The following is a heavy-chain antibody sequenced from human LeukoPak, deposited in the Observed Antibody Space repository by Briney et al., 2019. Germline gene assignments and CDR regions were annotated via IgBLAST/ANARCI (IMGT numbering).Heavy chain of an antibody. CDR1: GGSISSHY. J-gene: IGHJ6*02. CDR2: IYTSGST. D-gene: IGHD5-12*01. V-gene: IGHV4-4*07. CDR3: ARDEQWIYGMDV. Sequence: PSETLSLTCTVSGGSISSHYWSWIRQPAGKGLEWIGRIYTSGSTNYNPSLKSRVTISEDSSKNQFSLKLSSVTAADTAVYYCARDEQWIYGMDVWGQGTTVTVSS.